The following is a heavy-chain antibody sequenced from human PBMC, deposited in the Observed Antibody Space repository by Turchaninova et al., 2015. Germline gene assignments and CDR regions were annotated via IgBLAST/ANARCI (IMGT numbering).Heavy chain of an antibody. Sequence: QITLKESGPTLVKPTQTLTLPCTFSGFSLRTTGRGVGWIRPPPGKALEWLALIYWDDDKRYSPSLKSRLTITKDTSKNQVVLTMTNMDPVDTATYYCAHRRPYGGISGHFDYWGQGSLVTVSS. V-gene: IGHV2-5*02. CDR1: GFSLRTTGRG. CDR2: IYWDDDK. J-gene: IGHJ4*02. CDR3: AHRRPYGGISGHFDY. D-gene: IGHD4-23*01.